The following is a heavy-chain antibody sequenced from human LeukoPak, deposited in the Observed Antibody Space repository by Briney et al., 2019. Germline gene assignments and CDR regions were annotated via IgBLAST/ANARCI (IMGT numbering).Heavy chain of an antibody. Sequence: GGSLRLSCAASGFTFSTYTMGWVRQAPGKGLDWVASIIADGRTTIYAESVKGRFTISRDNSRNTVSLQMDSLRVEDTAVYYCAKDPASPLPYNWFDPWGQGTLVTVSS. CDR2: IIADGRTT. CDR3: AKDPASPLPYNWFDP. CDR1: GFTFSTYT. V-gene: IGHV3-23*01. D-gene: IGHD2-2*01. J-gene: IGHJ5*02.